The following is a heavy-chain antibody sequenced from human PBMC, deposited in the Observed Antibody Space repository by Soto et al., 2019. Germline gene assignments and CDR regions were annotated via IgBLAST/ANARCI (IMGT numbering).Heavy chain of an antibody. Sequence: EVQLVESGGRLVQPGGSLRLSCAASGFTFNSYEMTWVRQAPGKGLEWISYISDSGHTIHYADSVKGRFTISRDSADNSLYLQMDSLRAEDTAVYYCARIGAGGWYIPFDVWGQGTLVTVSS. V-gene: IGHV3-48*03. CDR3: ARIGAGGWYIPFDV. J-gene: IGHJ4*02. CDR1: GFTFNSYE. D-gene: IGHD6-19*01. CDR2: ISDSGHTI.